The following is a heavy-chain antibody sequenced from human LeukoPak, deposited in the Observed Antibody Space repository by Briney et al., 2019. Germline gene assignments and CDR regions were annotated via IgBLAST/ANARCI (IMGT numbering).Heavy chain of an antibody. Sequence: SETLSLTCTVSGGSISSSSYYWGWIRQPPGKGLEWIGSIYYSGSTYYNPSLKSRVTISVDTSKNQFSLKLSSVTAADTAVYYCASDSSGYYDPYAFDIWGRGTMVTVSS. D-gene: IGHD3-22*01. J-gene: IGHJ3*02. CDR1: GGSISSSSYY. CDR2: IYYSGST. V-gene: IGHV4-39*01. CDR3: ASDSSGYYDPYAFDI.